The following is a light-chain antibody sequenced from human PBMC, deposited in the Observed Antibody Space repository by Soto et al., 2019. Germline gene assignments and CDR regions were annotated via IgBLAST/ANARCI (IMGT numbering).Light chain of an antibody. CDR2: DVS. CDR1: SGDVGAYDF. CDR3: SSFTGGSTSYV. J-gene: IGLJ1*01. Sequence: QSVLTQPASVSGSPGQSMAISCTGTSGDVGAYDFVSWHQQHPGKAPKLMIYDVSRRPSGVSDRFSGSKSGNTASLIISGLQAEDEADYYCSSFTGGSTSYVFGTGTKVTVL. V-gene: IGLV2-14*01.